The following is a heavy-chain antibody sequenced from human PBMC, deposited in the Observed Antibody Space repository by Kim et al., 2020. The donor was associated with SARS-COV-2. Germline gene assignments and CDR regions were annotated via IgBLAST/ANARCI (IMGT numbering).Heavy chain of an antibody. CDR3: AKGGAATSPY. CDR2: IYSNGGNT. Sequence: LSLTCVASGFTFSSYSMHWVRQAPGKGPEFVSSIYSNGGNTNYANSVKGRFTISRDNSQNTLYLQMGSLTTEDTAVYYCAKGGAATSPYWGQGTLVTVSS. J-gene: IGHJ4*02. D-gene: IGHD6-13*01. CDR1: GFTFSSYS. V-gene: IGHV3-64*01.